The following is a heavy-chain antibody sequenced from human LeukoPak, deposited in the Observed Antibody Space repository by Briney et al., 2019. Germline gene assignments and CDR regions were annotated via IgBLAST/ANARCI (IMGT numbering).Heavy chain of an antibody. CDR2: IGSSGSTI. J-gene: IGHJ6*02. CDR1: GFTFSSYE. Sequence: GGSLRLSYAASGFTFSSYEMNWVRQAPGKGLEWVSYIGSSGSTIYYADSVKGRFTISRDNSKNTLYLQMNSLRAEDTAVYYCAKDGPVAGTGEVYYYYYGMDVWGQGTRSPSP. CDR3: AKDGPVAGTGEVYYYYYGMDV. D-gene: IGHD6-19*01. V-gene: IGHV3-48*03.